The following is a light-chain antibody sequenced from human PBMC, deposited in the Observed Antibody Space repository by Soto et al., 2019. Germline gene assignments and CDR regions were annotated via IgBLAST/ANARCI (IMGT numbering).Light chain of an antibody. J-gene: IGLJ1*01. CDR1: SSDVGGYNY. V-gene: IGLV2-11*01. CDR2: DVS. CDR3: CSYAGIYTL. Sequence: QSVLTQPRSGSGSPGQSVTISCTGTSSDVGGYNYVSWYQQHPGKAPKLMIYDVSKRPSGVPDRFSGSRSGNTASLTISGIQAEDEADYYCCSYAGIYTLFGTGTKVTVL.